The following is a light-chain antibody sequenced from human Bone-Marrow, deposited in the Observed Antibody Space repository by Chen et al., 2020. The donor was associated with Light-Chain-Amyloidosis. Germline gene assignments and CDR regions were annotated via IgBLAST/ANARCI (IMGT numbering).Light chain of an antibody. CDR1: SSDIGAYNY. Sequence: QSALTQPRSVSGSPGQSVTISCTGTSSDIGAYNYVSWYQQQSGKAPKFMIYDVTKRPSGVPSLFSGSKSGNTASLTISGLQAEDEGDDYCCSHGGSYTLIFGGGTTLTVL. CDR2: DVT. V-gene: IGLV2-11*01. CDR3: CSHGGSYTLI. J-gene: IGLJ2*01.